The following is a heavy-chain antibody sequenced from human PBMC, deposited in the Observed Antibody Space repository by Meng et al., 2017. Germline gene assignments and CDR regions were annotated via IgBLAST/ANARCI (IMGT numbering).Heavy chain of an antibody. CDR1: GYTFTGYY. CDR2: INPNSGNT. J-gene: IGHJ5*02. V-gene: IGHV1-18*04. CDR3: ARDLIVVVPAAIYCVSPDFDP. Sequence: ASVKVSCKASGYTFTGYYMHWVRQAPGQGLEWMGWINPNSGNTNYAQKPQGRVTMTTDTSTSTAYMGLRSLRSDDTAVYYCARDLIVVVPAAIYCVSPDFDPWGQGTLVTVSS. D-gene: IGHD2-2*01.